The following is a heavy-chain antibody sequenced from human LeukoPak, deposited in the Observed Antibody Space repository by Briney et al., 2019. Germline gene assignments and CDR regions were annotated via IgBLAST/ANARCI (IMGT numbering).Heavy chain of an antibody. J-gene: IGHJ4*02. CDR2: INPNSGGT. D-gene: IGHD4/OR15-4a*01. V-gene: IGHV1-2*06. CDR3: ATEDMVVTRFTFDY. CDR1: GYTSTGYY. Sequence: GSSVKVSCKASGYTSTGYYMHWVRQAPGQGLEWMGRINPNSGGTNYAQKFQGRVTMTRDTSISTAYMELSRLRSDDTAVYYCATEDMVVTRFTFDYWGQGTLVTVSS.